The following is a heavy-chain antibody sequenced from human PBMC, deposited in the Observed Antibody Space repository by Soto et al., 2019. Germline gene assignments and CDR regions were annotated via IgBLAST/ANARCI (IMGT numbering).Heavy chain of an antibody. J-gene: IGHJ6*02. CDR2: IIPIFGTA. CDR1: GGTLSSYS. CDR3: ARAGGSGYSTCPYYYYGMDG. Sequence: ASVKVSRKASGGTLSSYSISWVRQAPGQRLEWMGGIIPIFGTANYAQKFQGRVTITADESTSTAYMELSSLRSEDTAVYYCARAGGSGYSTCPYYYYGMDGWGQGNTVTVSS. V-gene: IGHV1-69*13. D-gene: IGHD2-15*01.